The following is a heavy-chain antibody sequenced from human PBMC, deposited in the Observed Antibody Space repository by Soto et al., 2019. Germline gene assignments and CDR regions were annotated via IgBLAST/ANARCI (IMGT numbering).Heavy chain of an antibody. CDR2: IKSKTDGGTT. J-gene: IGHJ4*02. Sequence: GGSLRLSCAASGFTFSNAWMSWVRQAPGKGLEWVGRIKSKTDGGTTDYPAPVKGRFTISRDDSKNTLYLQMKRLKTEDKAVYYCTTDNSAAAGTLKARKTFDYWGKGP. CDR1: GFTFSNAW. D-gene: IGHD6-13*01. V-gene: IGHV3-15*01. CDR3: TTDNSAAAGTLKARKTFDY.